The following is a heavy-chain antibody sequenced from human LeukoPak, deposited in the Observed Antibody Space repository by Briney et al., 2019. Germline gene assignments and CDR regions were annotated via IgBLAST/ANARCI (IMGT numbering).Heavy chain of an antibody. J-gene: IGHJ4*02. CDR2: INPNSGGT. D-gene: IGHD3-3*01. Sequence: GASVKVSCKASGYTFTGYYMHWVRQAPGQGLEWMGWINPNSGGTNYAQKSQGRVTMTRDTSISTAYMELSRLRSDDTAVYYCARAVLRFLEWLFPLGYWAQGTLVTVSS. CDR1: GYTFTGYY. V-gene: IGHV1-2*02. CDR3: ARAVLRFLEWLFPLGY.